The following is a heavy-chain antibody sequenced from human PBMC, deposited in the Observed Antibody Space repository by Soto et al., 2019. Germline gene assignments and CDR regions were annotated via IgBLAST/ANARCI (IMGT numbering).Heavy chain of an antibody. V-gene: IGHV1-46*01. Sequence: ASVKVSCKASGYTFTSYYMHWVRQAPGQGLEWMGIINPSGGSTSYAQKFQGRVTMTRDTSTSTVYMELSSLRSEDMAVYYCARDYDSGGYDYYYGMDVWGQGTTVTVSS. CDR1: GYTFTSYY. J-gene: IGHJ6*02. CDR3: ARDYDSGGYDYYYGMDV. D-gene: IGHD3-22*01. CDR2: INPSGGST.